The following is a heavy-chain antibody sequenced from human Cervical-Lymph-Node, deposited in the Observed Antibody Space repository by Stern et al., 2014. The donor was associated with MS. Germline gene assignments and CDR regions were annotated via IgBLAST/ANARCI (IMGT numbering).Heavy chain of an antibody. D-gene: IGHD5-24*01. CDR3: ARGLDKMGYYFDF. CDR2: IYFTGHT. J-gene: IGHJ4*02. V-gene: IGHV4-59*01. CDR1: GGSIGSYY. Sequence: QLQLQESGPGLVKPLETLSLTCIVSGGSIGSYYWTWIRQPPGKGLEWLGYIYFTGHTNYNPSLESRITMSVDTSKNKFSLHLTSVTAADTAFYYCARGLDKMGYYFDFWGQGALVTVSS.